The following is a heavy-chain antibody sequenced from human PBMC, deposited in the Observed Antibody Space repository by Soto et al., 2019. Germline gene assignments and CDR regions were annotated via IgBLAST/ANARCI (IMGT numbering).Heavy chain of an antibody. CDR3: ARVGAARQGGDWFDP. CDR1: GYTFTSYD. Sequence: QVQLVQSGAEVKKPGASVKVSCKASGYTFTSYDINWVRQATGQGLEWMGWMNPNSGNTGYAQKFQGRVTMTGNTSLRTAYMELSSLRSEDTAVYYCARVGAARQGGDWFDPWGQGTLVTVSS. V-gene: IGHV1-8*01. CDR2: MNPNSGNT. J-gene: IGHJ5*02. D-gene: IGHD6-6*01.